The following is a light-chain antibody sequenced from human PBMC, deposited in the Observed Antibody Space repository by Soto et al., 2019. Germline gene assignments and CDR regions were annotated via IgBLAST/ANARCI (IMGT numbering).Light chain of an antibody. CDR1: SSDVGGYNY. V-gene: IGLV2-14*01. Sequence: ALTQPASVSGSPGQSITISCTGTSSDVGGYNYVSWYQQHPGKAPKLMICDVSNRPSGVSNRFSGSKSGNTASLTISGLQAEDEADYYCSSYTSSSTLVVFGGGTKLTVL. J-gene: IGLJ2*01. CDR2: DVS. CDR3: SSYTSSSTLVV.